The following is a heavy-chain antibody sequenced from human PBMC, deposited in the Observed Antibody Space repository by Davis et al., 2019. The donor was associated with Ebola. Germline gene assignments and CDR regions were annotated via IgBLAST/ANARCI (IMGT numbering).Heavy chain of an antibody. J-gene: IGHJ6*04. D-gene: IGHD3-3*01. CDR2: ISGSGGST. CDR1: GFTFSSYA. CDR3: AKSGLSFGVVKYHYGMDV. V-gene: IGHV3-23*01. Sequence: GGSLRLSCAASGFTFSSYAMSWVRQAPGKGLEWVSAISGSGGSTYYADSVKGRFTISRDNSKKTMYLQMNSLRAEDTAVYYCAKSGLSFGVVKYHYGMDVWGKGITVTVSS.